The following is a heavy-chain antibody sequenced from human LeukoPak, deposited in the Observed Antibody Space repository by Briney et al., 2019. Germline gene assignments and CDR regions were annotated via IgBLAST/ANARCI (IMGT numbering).Heavy chain of an antibody. V-gene: IGHV3-66*01. CDR3: ARVQDGGLFRWF. Sequence: GGSLRLSCAASGFTVSSKYMSWVRQAPGRGLEWVSVIYDDSSTFYAGSVKGRFSISRDNSKNTLYLQMNSLRAEDTGVYYCARVQDGGLFRWFWGQGTLVTVSS. J-gene: IGHJ4*02. CDR1: GFTVSSKY. CDR2: IYDDSST. D-gene: IGHD2-8*02.